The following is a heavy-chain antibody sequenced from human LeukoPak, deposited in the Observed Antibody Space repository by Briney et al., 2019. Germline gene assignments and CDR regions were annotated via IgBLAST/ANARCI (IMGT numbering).Heavy chain of an antibody. CDR2: ISYDGSNK. CDR3: AKGVRSRGSYPDY. Sequence: GRSLRLSCAASGFTFSSYAMHWVRQAPGKGLEWVAIISYDGSNKFYADSVKGRFTTSRDNSKNTLFLQMDSLRAEDTAVYYCAKGVRSRGSYPDYWGQGTLVTVSS. V-gene: IGHV3-30*18. J-gene: IGHJ4*02. CDR1: GFTFSSYA. D-gene: IGHD1-26*01.